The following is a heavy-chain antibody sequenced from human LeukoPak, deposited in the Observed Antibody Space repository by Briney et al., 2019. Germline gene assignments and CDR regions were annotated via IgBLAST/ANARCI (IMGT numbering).Heavy chain of an antibody. Sequence: ASVEVSCKASGYTFTSYYMHWVRQAPGQGLEWMGIINPSGGSTSYAQKFQGRVTMTRDTSTSTVYMELSSLRSEDTAVYYCARDHDGDYAPTRLDYYMDVWGKGTTVTISS. CDR2: INPSGGST. CDR3: ARDHDGDYAPTRLDYYMDV. J-gene: IGHJ6*03. D-gene: IGHD4-17*01. V-gene: IGHV1-46*01. CDR1: GYTFTSYY.